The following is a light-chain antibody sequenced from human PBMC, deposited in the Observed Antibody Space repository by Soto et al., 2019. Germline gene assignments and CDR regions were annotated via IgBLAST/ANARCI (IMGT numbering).Light chain of an antibody. CDR2: GAP. CDR1: QSISTN. CDR3: QQFNNWPLT. J-gene: IGKJ4*01. Sequence: EVLMTQSPATLSVSPGERVTLSCRTSQSISTNLAWYQQRRGQAPRLLIYGAPNRATGVPARFSGSGSGAEFTLTISSLQSEDFAVYYCQQFNNWPLTFGGGTKV. V-gene: IGKV3-15*01.